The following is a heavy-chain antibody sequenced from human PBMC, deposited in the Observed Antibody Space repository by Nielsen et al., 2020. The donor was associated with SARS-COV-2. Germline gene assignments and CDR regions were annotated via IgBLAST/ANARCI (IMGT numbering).Heavy chain of an antibody. CDR3: ARLRGYGDYLWYFDL. V-gene: IGHV5-10-1*01. CDR1: GYSFTSYW. Sequence: GESLKISCQGSGYSFTSYWISWVRQMPGKGLEWMGRIDPSDSYSNYSPSFQGHVTISADKSISTAYLQWSSLKASDTAMYYCARLRGYGDYLWYFDLWGRGTLVTVSS. J-gene: IGHJ2*01. D-gene: IGHD4-17*01. CDR2: IDPSDSYS.